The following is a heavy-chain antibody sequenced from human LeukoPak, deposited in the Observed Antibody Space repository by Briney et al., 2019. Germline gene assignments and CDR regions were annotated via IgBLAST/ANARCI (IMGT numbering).Heavy chain of an antibody. D-gene: IGHD3-22*01. V-gene: IGHV3-11*01. CDR2: ISSSGSTI. CDR3: ARDLHYYDSSGYYYGY. J-gene: IGHJ4*02. Sequence: GGSLRLSCAASGFTFSDYYMSWIRQAPGKRLEWVSYISSSGSTIYYADSVKGRFTISRDNAKNSLYLQMNSLRAEDTAVYYCARDLHYYDSSGYYYGYWGQGTLVTISS. CDR1: GFTFSDYY.